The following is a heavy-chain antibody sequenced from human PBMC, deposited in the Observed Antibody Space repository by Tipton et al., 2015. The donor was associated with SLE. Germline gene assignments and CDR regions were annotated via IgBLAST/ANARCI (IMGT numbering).Heavy chain of an antibody. V-gene: IGHV4-39*02. CDR1: GGSVSRDYYY. CDR2: IHYSGTT. J-gene: IGHJ5*02. D-gene: IGHD1-26*01. CDR3: ARDWVVGATLDRFDP. Sequence: TLSLTCTVSGGSVSRDYYYWAWIRQSPGKGLEWIGSIHYSGTTYYNPSLNIRFTISVDTSKNQFSLKVTAVTATDTAVYYCARDWVVGATLDRFDPWGQGTLVTVSS.